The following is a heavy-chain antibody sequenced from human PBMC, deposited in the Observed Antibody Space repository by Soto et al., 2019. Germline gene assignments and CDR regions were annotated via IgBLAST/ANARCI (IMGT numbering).Heavy chain of an antibody. CDR1: GYTFTSYY. CDR2: INPSGGST. CDR3: ASGATVTSSGYYYGMDV. D-gene: IGHD4-17*01. V-gene: IGHV1-46*01. J-gene: IGHJ6*02. Sequence: ASMKVSCKASGYTFTSYYMHWVRQAPGQGLEWMGLINPSGGSTSYAQKYQGRVTMTRDTSTSTVYMELSSLRSEDTAVYYCASGATVTSSGYYYGMDVWGRGTTVTVSS.